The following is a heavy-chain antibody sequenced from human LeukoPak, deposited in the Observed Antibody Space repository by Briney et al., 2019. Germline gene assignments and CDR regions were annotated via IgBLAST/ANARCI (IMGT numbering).Heavy chain of an antibody. CDR2: ISGDGAST. D-gene: IGHD4-17*01. J-gene: IGHJ4*02. V-gene: IGHV3-43*02. Sequence: GGSLRLSCAAPGFTFCDYAMHWVRQAPGKGLEWLSLISGDGASTDYAESLKGRVAISRDNSKNSLSLQMNSLRAEDTALYYCAKDVDDFGDYVLDHWGQGTLVTVSS. CDR1: GFTFCDYA. CDR3: AKDVDDFGDYVLDH.